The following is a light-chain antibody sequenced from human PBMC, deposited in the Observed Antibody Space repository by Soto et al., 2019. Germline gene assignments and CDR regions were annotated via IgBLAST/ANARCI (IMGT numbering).Light chain of an antibody. V-gene: IGKV3-20*01. CDR1: QSVSSSY. Sequence: EIVLTQSPGTLSLSPGERATLSCRASQSVSSSYLVWYQQKPGQGPRLLIYGASNRATGIPDRFSGSGSGTDITLTISRLEPEDFAVYYCQQYGSSSWTFGQGTKVEIK. J-gene: IGKJ1*01. CDR3: QQYGSSSWT. CDR2: GAS.